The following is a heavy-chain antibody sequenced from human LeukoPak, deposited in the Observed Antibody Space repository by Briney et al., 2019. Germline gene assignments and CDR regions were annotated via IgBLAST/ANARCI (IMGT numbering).Heavy chain of an antibody. J-gene: IGHJ4*02. CDR1: GFSFSENW. D-gene: IGHD7-27*01. Sequence: GGSLRLSCAAPGFSFSENWMSWVRQAPGKGPEWVANIRPDGNVAFHVDFVKGRFSISRDNAKNTLYLQMNGLRVEDTALYYCGRDGQWGWDKWGRGTLVTVPS. CDR2: IRPDGNVA. V-gene: IGHV3-7*01. CDR3: GRDGQWGWDK.